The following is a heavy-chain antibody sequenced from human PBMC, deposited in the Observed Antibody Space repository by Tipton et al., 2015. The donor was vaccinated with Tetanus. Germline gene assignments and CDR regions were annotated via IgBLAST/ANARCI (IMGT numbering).Heavy chain of an antibody. J-gene: IGHJ4*02. CDR1: GDSINNLYW. Sequence: TLSFTCAVSGDSINNLYWWGWVRQSPGKGPEYIGEIYHSGSTNYSPSLRSRATISLDKSKNQFSLRLTSMTAADTAIYYCARRTVPLVVVTDWGQGTLASVSS. CDR2: IYHSGST. V-gene: IGHV4-4*02. CDR3: ARRTVPLVVVTD. D-gene: IGHD2-21*02.